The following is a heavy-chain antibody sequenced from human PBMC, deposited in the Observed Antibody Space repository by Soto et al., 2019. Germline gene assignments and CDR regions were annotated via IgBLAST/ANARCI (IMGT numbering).Heavy chain of an antibody. Sequence: GGSLRLSCAASGFTFNNFGMNWVRQAPGKGLEWVSYISSSSSTIYYAGSVKGRFTISRDNAKNSLYLQMSSLRAEDTAVYYCARGYSSGWYSWFDPWGQGTLVTVSS. CDR1: GFTFNNFG. V-gene: IGHV3-48*01. D-gene: IGHD6-19*01. CDR3: ARGYSSGWYSWFDP. CDR2: ISSSSSTI. J-gene: IGHJ5*02.